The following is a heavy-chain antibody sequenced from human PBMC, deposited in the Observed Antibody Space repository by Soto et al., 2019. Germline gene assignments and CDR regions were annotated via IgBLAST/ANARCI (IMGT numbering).Heavy chain of an antibody. CDR2: INPSGDTT. Sequence: GASVKVSCKASGYNFPRNYIHWVRQAPGQGFEWMGVINPSGDTTNYARNFQGRVTMTTDTSVSTAYMELSRLRSDDTAVYYCARGPIVVVPAANDYYYYYYYMDVWGKGTTVTVSS. V-gene: IGHV1-46*01. CDR3: ARGPIVVVPAANDYYYYYYYMDV. CDR1: GYNFPRNY. J-gene: IGHJ6*03. D-gene: IGHD2-2*01.